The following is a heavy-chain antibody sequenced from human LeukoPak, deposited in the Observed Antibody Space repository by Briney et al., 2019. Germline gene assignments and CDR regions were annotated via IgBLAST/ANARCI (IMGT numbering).Heavy chain of an antibody. D-gene: IGHD3-3*01. CDR3: ARDDFWSGYYSLY. Sequence: PGGSLRLSCAASGFIFSDYYMSWIRQAPGKGLEWVSYISSGSRTIHYADSVKGRFTISRDNAKNSLYLQMNSLRADDTAVYYCARDDFWSGYYSLYWGQGTLVTVSS. J-gene: IGHJ4*02. CDR2: ISSGSRTI. CDR1: GFIFSDYY. V-gene: IGHV3-11*04.